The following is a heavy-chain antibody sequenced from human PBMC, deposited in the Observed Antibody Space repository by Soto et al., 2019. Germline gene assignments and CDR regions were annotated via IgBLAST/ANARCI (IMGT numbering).Heavy chain of an antibody. Sequence: QVQLVESGGGLVKPGGSLRLSCAASGFTFSDYYMSWIRQAPGKGLEWVSYISSSSSYTNYADSVKGRFTISRDNAKNXLXXQMNSLRAEDTAVYYCASRFGYCSGGSCRKGAFDIWGQGTMVTVSS. J-gene: IGHJ3*02. CDR2: ISSSSSYT. CDR1: GFTFSDYY. D-gene: IGHD2-15*01. V-gene: IGHV3-11*05. CDR3: ASRFGYCSGGSCRKGAFDI.